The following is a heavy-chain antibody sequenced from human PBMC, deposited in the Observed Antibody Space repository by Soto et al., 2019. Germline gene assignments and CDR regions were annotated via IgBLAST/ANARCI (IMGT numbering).Heavy chain of an antibody. J-gene: IGHJ5*02. CDR1: GFTFSSYA. CDR3: AKSYFIITSCYGRWVAP. D-gene: IGHD2-2*01. Sequence: PGGSLRLSCAASGFTFSSYAMSWVRQAPGKGLEWVSAISGSGGSTYYADSVKGRFTISRDNPKNTLYLQMNSRRAEDTAVYFCAKSYFIITSCYGRWVAPLGQGTLVTVS. CDR2: ISGSGGST. V-gene: IGHV3-23*01.